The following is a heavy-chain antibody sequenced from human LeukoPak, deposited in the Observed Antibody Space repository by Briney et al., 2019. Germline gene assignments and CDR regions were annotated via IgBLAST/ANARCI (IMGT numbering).Heavy chain of an antibody. Sequence: GESLKISCKGSGYGFTSYWIGWVRQMPGKGLEWMGIIYPGDSDTRYSPSFQGQVTISADKSISTAYLQWSSLKASDTAMYYCASRVGYYYDSSGAEVDAFDIWGQGTMVTVSS. V-gene: IGHV5-51*01. CDR3: ASRVGYYYDSSGAEVDAFDI. CDR1: GYGFTSYW. CDR2: IYPGDSDT. J-gene: IGHJ3*02. D-gene: IGHD3-22*01.